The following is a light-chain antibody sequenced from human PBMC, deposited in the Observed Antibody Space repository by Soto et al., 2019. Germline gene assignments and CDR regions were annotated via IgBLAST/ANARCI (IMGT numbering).Light chain of an antibody. CDR3: QSYDNHLGV. Sequence: QSILTQPPSVSGAPGQRVTISCTGSSSNIWAGYDVHWYRQLPGTAPTVLIYGNINRPSGVPDRFSASKSGTSASLAITGRQAEDEADYYCQSYDNHLGVFGGGTKVTGL. V-gene: IGLV1-40*01. CDR1: SSNIWAGYD. J-gene: IGLJ3*02. CDR2: GNI.